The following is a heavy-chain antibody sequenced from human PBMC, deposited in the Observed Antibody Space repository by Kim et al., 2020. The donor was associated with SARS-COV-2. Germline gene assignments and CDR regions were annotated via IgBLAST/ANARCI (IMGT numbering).Heavy chain of an antibody. D-gene: IGHD6-13*01. CDR3: AKDSSWYHRDFDY. Sequence: ADSVKGRFTISRDNSKNTLYLQMNSLRAEDTAVYYCAKDSSWYHRDFDYWGQGTLVTVSS. V-gene: IGHV3-23*01. J-gene: IGHJ4*02.